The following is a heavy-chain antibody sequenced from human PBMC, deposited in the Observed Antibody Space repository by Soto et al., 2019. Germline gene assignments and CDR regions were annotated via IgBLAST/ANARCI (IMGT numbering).Heavy chain of an antibody. CDR2: IYHSGST. J-gene: IGHJ4*02. V-gene: IGHV4-4*02. D-gene: IGHD3-10*01. CDR1: GGSISRSNW. Sequence: SETLSLTCAVSGGSISRSNWWSWVRQPPGKGLEWIGEIYHSGSTNYNPSLKSRATISVDKSKNQFSLKLSSVTAADTAVYYCARALWFRDSYYFDYCGQGTLVTVS. CDR3: ARALWFRDSYYFDY.